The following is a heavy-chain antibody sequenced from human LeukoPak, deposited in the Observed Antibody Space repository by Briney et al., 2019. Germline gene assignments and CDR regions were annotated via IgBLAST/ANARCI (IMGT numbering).Heavy chain of an antibody. D-gene: IGHD3-10*01. CDR2: IIPIFGTA. V-gene: IGHV1-69*06. CDR1: GYSFTDYA. Sequence: SVMVSCKASGYSFTDYAMNWVRQAPGQGLEWMGGIIPIFGTANYAQKFQGRVTITADKSTSTAYMELSSLRSEDTAVYYCARVILWFGELWAAFDIWGQGTMVTVSS. CDR3: ARVILWFGELWAAFDI. J-gene: IGHJ3*02.